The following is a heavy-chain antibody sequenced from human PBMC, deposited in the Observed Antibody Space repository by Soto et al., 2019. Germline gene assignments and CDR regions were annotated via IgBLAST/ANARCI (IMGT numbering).Heavy chain of an antibody. CDR3: ARGRGYCGGTNCYLDY. CDR2: ISSSGSTM. J-gene: IGHJ4*02. Sequence: TGGSLRLSCAASGFSFSSHSMKWVRQAPGKGLEWVSYISSSGSTMYYADSVKGRFTISRDNAKNSLYLQMNSLRDDDTAVYYCARGRGYCGGTNCYLDYWGQGALVTVSS. D-gene: IGHD2-21*01. CDR1: GFSFSSHS. V-gene: IGHV3-48*02.